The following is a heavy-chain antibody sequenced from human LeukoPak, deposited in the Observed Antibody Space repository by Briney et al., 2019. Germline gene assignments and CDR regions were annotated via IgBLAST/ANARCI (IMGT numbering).Heavy chain of an antibody. CDR2: MNPNSGNT. CDR1: GYTFTSYD. Sequence: ASVKVSCKASGYTFTSYDINWVRQATGQGLEWMGWMNPNSGNTGYAQKFQGRVTMTRNTSISTAYMELSSLRSEDTAVYYCARQNYDFWSGYYTKHYYYYGMDVWGQGTTVTVSS. CDR3: ARQNYDFWSGYYTKHYYYYGMDV. D-gene: IGHD3-3*01. J-gene: IGHJ6*02. V-gene: IGHV1-8*01.